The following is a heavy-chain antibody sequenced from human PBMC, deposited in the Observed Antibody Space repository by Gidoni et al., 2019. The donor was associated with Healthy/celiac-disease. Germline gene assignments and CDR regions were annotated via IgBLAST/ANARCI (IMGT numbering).Heavy chain of an antibody. CDR3: ARSGGYSGYGAFDI. D-gene: IGHD5-12*01. J-gene: IGHJ3*02. V-gene: IGHV3-23*01. CDR1: GFTFSSYA. Sequence: EVQLLESGGGLVQPGGSLRLSCAASGFTFSSYAMSWVRQAPGKGLEWVSAISATGDNTYYADSVKGRFTISRDNSKNTLYLQMNSLRAEDTAVYYCARSGGYSGYGAFDIWGQGTMVTVSS. CDR2: ISATGDNT.